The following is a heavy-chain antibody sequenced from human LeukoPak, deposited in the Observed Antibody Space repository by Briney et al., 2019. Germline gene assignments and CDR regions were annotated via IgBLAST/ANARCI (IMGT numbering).Heavy chain of an antibody. V-gene: IGHV1-18*01. CDR1: GYTFTNYG. J-gene: IGHJ4*02. Sequence: GASVKVSCKASGYTFTNYGISWVRQAPGQGLEGMGWISTFNANTNYAQKLQGRVTMTTDTSTSTAYMELRSLRSDDTAVYYCARALGTTIFEVLDYWGQGTLVTVSS. CDR3: ARALGTTIFEVLDY. D-gene: IGHD3-3*01. CDR2: ISTFNANT.